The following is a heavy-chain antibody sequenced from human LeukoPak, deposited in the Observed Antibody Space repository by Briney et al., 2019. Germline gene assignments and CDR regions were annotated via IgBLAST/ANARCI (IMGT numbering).Heavy chain of an antibody. CDR1: GGSFSGYY. CDR3: ARLNSSSWYPLAY. Sequence: PSETLSLTCAVYGGSFSGYYWSWIRQPPGKGLEWIGYIYYSGSTNYNPSLKSRVTISVDTSKNQFSLKLSSVTAADTAVYYCARLNSSSWYPLAYWGQGTLVTVSS. J-gene: IGHJ4*02. D-gene: IGHD6-13*01. CDR2: IYYSGST. V-gene: IGHV4-59*01.